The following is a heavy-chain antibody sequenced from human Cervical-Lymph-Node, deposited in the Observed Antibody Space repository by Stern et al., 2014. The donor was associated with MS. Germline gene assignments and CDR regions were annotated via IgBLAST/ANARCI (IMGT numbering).Heavy chain of an antibody. V-gene: IGHV4-59*01. J-gene: IGHJ4*02. CDR2: IYYTGST. Sequence: QLQLQESGPGLVKPSETLSLTCTVSGGSISTYYWSWIRQPPGKGLEWIGYIYYTGSTNYNPSLKSRVTISVDTSKNQFSLKLRYVTAADTAVYYCARAYSYAVYWGQGTLVTVSS. D-gene: IGHD5-18*01. CDR1: GGSISTYY. CDR3: ARAYSYAVY.